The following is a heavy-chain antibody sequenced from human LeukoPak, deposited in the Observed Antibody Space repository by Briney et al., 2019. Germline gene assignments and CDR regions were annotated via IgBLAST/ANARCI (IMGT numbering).Heavy chain of an antibody. D-gene: IGHD3-10*01. V-gene: IGHV4-34*01. CDR3: ARGDYYGSGSYSY. J-gene: IGHJ4*02. CDR2: INHSGST. CDR1: GGSFSGYY. Sequence: SETLSLTCAVYGGSFSGYYWSWIRQPPGKGLEWIGEINHSGSTNYNPSLKSRVTMSVDTSKNQFSLKLSSVTAADTAVYYCARGDYYGSGSYSYWGQGTLVTVSS.